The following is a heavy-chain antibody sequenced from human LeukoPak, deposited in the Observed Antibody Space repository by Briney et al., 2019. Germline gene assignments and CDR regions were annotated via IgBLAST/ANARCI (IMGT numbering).Heavy chain of an antibody. Sequence: GGSLRLSCAASGFTFSDSAMHWVRQAPGKGLEWVAGISFTTPSRTYNADSVKGRFTISRDNSRNTLYLQMNSLRAEDTALYYCENDGGTWEARHWVHSWDQGILVKVS. D-gene: IGHD1-26*01. CDR2: ISFTTPSRT. CDR3: ENDGGTWEARHWVHS. CDR1: GFTFSDSA. J-gene: IGHJ4*02. V-gene: IGHV3-23*01.